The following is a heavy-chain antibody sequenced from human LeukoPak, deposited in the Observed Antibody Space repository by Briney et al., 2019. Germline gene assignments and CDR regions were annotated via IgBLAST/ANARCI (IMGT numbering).Heavy chain of an antibody. D-gene: IGHD3-16*01. CDR1: GLTFRSYW. CDR3: ARGRGLDY. Sequence: PGGSLRLSCAASGLTFRSYWMSWVRQAPGKGLEWVANIKQDGSEKYYVDSVKGRFTISSDNAKNSLYLQMNSLRAEDTAVYYCARGRGLDYWGQGTLVTVSS. CDR2: IKQDGSEK. J-gene: IGHJ4*02. V-gene: IGHV3-7*04.